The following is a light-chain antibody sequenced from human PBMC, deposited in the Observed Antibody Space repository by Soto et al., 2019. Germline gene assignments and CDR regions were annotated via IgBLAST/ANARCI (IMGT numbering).Light chain of an antibody. J-gene: IGLJ3*02. CDR2: EVN. Sequence: QSALTQPASVSGSPGQSITISCTGTRSDVGGYNYVSWYQQHPGKAPKLMIFEVNNRPSGVSNRFSGSKSGNTASLTISGLQAEDEADYFCSSCTSTNTWVFGGGTKLTGL. CDR3: SSCTSTNTWV. V-gene: IGLV2-14*01. CDR1: RSDVGGYNY.